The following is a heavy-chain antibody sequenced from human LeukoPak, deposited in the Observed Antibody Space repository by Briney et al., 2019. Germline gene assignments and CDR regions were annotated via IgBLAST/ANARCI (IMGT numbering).Heavy chain of an antibody. CDR2: ISSSSSYI. CDR1: GFTFSSYS. J-gene: IGHJ4*02. V-gene: IGHV3-21*01. Sequence: GGSLRLSCAASGFTFSSYSMNWVRQAPGKGLEWVSSISSSSSYIYYADSVKGRFTISRGNAKKSLYLQMNSLRAEDTAVYYCARVYQGVSLFDGIDYWGQGTLVTVSS. CDR3: ARVYQGVSLFDGIDY. D-gene: IGHD3-10*01.